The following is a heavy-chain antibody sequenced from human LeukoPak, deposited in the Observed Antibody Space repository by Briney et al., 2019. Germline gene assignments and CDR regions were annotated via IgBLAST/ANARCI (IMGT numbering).Heavy chain of an antibody. CDR1: GFTLSTYA. J-gene: IGHJ4*02. D-gene: IGHD2-15*01. V-gene: IGHV3-23*01. CDR3: AKSPVSSCRGSFCYPFDY. Sequence: PGGSLRLSCAASGFTLSTYAMSWVRQTPGKGLEWVSAISGSDDGTYYADSVKGRFTISRDNSRNTLYLQMNTLRAEDTAVYFCAKSPVSSCRGSFCYPFDYWGQGNLVTVSS. CDR2: ISGSDDGT.